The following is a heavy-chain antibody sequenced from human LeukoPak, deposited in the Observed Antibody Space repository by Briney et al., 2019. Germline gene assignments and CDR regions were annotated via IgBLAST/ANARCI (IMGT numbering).Heavy chain of an antibody. Sequence: SETLSLTCTVSGASISSYYWSWLRQPPGKGLEWIGYIYASGVTTYNPSLKSLVTISVDTSKNQFSLKLNSVTATDTAVYYCARHGPYSGYDYTDSWGQGTLVTVSS. CDR2: IYASGVT. CDR1: GASISSYY. D-gene: IGHD5-12*01. J-gene: IGHJ4*02. CDR3: ARHGPYSGYDYTDS. V-gene: IGHV4-4*09.